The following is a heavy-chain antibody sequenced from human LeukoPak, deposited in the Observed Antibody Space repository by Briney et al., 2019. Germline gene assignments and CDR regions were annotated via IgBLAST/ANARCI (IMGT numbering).Heavy chain of an antibody. CDR2: ISYDGSNK. Sequence: GGSLRLSCAASGFTFGSYGMHWVRQAPGKGLEWVAVISYDGSNKYYADSVKGRFTISRDNSKNTLYLQMNSLRAEDTAVYYCAKDLAAVAFDYWGQGTLVTVSS. J-gene: IGHJ4*02. CDR3: AKDLAAVAFDY. D-gene: IGHD6-19*01. CDR1: GFTFGSYG. V-gene: IGHV3-30*18.